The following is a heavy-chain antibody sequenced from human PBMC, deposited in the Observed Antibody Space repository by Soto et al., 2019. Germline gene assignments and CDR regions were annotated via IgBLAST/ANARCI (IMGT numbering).Heavy chain of an antibody. Sequence: PWGSLRLSCAASGFTFISYSINFCRHAPGKGLEWVSSISSSSSYIYYADSVKGRFTISRDNAKNSLYLQMNSLRAEDTAVYYCARDTGANRLNDYWGQGTLVTVSS. CDR2: ISSSSSYI. CDR3: ARDTGANRLNDY. D-gene: IGHD1-26*01. V-gene: IGHV3-21*01. CDR1: GFTFISYS. J-gene: IGHJ4*02.